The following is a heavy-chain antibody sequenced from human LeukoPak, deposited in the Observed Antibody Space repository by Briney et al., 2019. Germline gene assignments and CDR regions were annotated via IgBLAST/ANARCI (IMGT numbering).Heavy chain of an antibody. D-gene: IGHD3-10*01. CDR3: ARGGGPFLWFGELLGGWFDP. V-gene: IGHV4-59*12. J-gene: IGHJ5*02. Sequence: SETLSLTCTVSGGSISSYYWSWIRQPPGKGLEWIGYIYYSGSTYYNPSLKSRVTISVDTAKNQFSLKLSSVTAADTAVYYCARGGGPFLWFGELLGGWFDPWGQGTLVTVSS. CDR1: GGSISSYY. CDR2: IYYSGST.